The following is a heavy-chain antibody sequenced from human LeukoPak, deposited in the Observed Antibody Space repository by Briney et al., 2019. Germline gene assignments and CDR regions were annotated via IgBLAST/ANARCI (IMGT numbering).Heavy chain of an antibody. J-gene: IGHJ4*02. CDR3: ARSDGYCGGDCYLDY. Sequence: ASVKVSCKASGYTFTGYYMHWVRQAPGQGLEWMGWINPNSGGTNYAQKFQGRVTMTRDTSISTAYMELSRMRSDDTAVYYCARSDGYCGGDCYLDYWGQGTLVTVSS. V-gene: IGHV1-2*02. D-gene: IGHD2-21*02. CDR2: INPNSGGT. CDR1: GYTFTGYY.